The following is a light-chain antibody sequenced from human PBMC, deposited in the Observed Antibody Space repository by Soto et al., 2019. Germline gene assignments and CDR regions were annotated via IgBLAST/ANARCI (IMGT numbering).Light chain of an antibody. CDR2: GAS. CDR1: QSVSSSY. V-gene: IGKV3-20*01. CDR3: QHYGSSSIT. J-gene: IGKJ5*01. Sequence: EIVLTQSPGTLSLSPGERATLSCRASQSVSSSYLAWYQQKLGQAPRLLMYGASSRATGIPDRFSGSGSGTDFTLTISRLEPEDFAVYYCQHYGSSSITFGQGTRLEIK.